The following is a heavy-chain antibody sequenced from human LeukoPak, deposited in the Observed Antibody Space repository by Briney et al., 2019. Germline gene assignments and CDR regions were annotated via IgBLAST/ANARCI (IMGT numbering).Heavy chain of an antibody. CDR3: ARGRATVVTPSFHY. Sequence: KPSETLSLTCTVSGGSISSSSYYWGWIRQPPGKGLEWIGEINHSGSTNYNPSLKSRVTISVDTSKNQFSLKLSSVTAADTAVYYCARGRATVVTPSFHYWGQGTLVTVSS. CDR2: INHSGST. V-gene: IGHV4-39*07. CDR1: GGSISSSSYY. J-gene: IGHJ4*02. D-gene: IGHD4-23*01.